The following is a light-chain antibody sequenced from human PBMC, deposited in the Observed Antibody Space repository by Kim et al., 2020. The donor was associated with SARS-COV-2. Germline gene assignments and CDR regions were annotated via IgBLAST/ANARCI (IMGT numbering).Light chain of an antibody. CDR1: QSLSSN. CDR2: GAS. J-gene: IGKJ2*03. V-gene: IGKV3-15*01. CDR3: QQFHNWPLYS. Sequence: AAPGERATLSCRASQSLSSNLAWYQQKPGQAPRLLIYGASTRAPNIPARFSGSGSGTEFTLTISSLQSEDFAVYYCQQFHNWPLYSFGQGTKLEIK.